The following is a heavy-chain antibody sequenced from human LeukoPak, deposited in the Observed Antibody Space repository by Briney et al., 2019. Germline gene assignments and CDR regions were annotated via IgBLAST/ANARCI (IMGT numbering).Heavy chain of an antibody. V-gene: IGHV4-59*01. CDR1: GGSISSYY. J-gene: IGHJ4*02. CDR2: IYYSGST. CDR3: ARVTIGHGGDY. D-gene: IGHD4/OR15-4a*01. Sequence: SETLSLTCTVSGGSISSYYWSWIRQPPGKGLEWIGYIYYSGSTNYNPSLKSRVTISVDTSKNQFSLKLSSVTAADTAVYYCARVTIGHGGDYWGQGTLVTVSS.